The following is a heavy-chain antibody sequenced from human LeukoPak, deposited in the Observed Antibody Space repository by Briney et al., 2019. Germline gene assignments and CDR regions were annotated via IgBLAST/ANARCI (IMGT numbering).Heavy chain of an antibody. V-gene: IGHV3-48*03. Sequence: PGGSLRLSCAASGFTFSSYEMNWVRQAPGKGLEWVSYISSSGSTIYYADSVKGRFTISRGNAKNSLYLQMNSLRAEDTAVYYCARGSSYYDSRDTRSVVWGQGTLVTVSS. J-gene: IGHJ4*02. CDR3: ARGSSYYDSRDTRSVV. CDR1: GFTFSSYE. D-gene: IGHD3-22*01. CDR2: ISSSGSTI.